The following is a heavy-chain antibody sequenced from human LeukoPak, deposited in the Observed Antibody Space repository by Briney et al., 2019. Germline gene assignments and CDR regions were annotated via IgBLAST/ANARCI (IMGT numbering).Heavy chain of an antibody. CDR1: GFSFSSYW. CDR2: IKQDESER. CDR3: AKAHNDFWSGYYNLYYFDY. V-gene: IGHV3-7*03. D-gene: IGHD3-3*01. J-gene: IGHJ4*02. Sequence: GGSLRLSCEASGFSFSSYWMTWVRQPPGKGPEWVANIKQDESERYSVDSVKGRFTISRDNAKNSLYLQMNSLRAEDTAVYYCAKAHNDFWSGYYNLYYFDYWGQGTLVTVSS.